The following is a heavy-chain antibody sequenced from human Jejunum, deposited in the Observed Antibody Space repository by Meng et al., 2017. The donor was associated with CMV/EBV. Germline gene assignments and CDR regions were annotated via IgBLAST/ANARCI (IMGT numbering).Heavy chain of an antibody. Sequence: SCKAAGSTFSNSATSWVRQAPGKGLEWVANIKQDGSEKFYVDSVKGRFTISRDNAKNSLYLQMNSLRGDDTGVYYCGRNRVDYWGQGTLVTVSS. CDR3: GRNRVDY. D-gene: IGHD3-10*01. V-gene: IGHV3-7*01. CDR1: GSTFSNSA. CDR2: IKQDGSEK. J-gene: IGHJ4*02.